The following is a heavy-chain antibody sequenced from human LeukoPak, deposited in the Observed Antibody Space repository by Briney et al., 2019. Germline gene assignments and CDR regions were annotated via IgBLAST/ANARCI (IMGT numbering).Heavy chain of an antibody. CDR1: GFTFSSYA. V-gene: IGHV3-30*04. D-gene: IGHD4-23*01. CDR3: ARDRWSGNDY. Sequence: VQPGRSLILSCAASGFTFSSYAMHWVRQAPGTGLEWVAVISYDGSNKYYADSVKGRFTISRDNSKNTLYLQMNSLRPEDTALYYCARDRWSGNDYWGQGTLVTVSS. J-gene: IGHJ4*02. CDR2: ISYDGSNK.